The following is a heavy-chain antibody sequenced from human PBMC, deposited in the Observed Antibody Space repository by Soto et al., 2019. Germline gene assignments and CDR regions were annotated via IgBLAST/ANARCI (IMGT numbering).Heavy chain of an antibody. CDR3: ARERNYDSSGYSYYYGMDV. D-gene: IGHD3-22*01. J-gene: IGHJ6*02. CDR2: IYYSGST. Sequence: QVQLQESGPGLVKPSQTLSLTCTVSGGSISSGGYYWSWIRQHPGKGLEWIGYIYYSGSTYYNPAIKSLVNISVDTSKNQFSLKLSSVTAADTAVYYCARERNYDSSGYSYYYGMDVWGQGTTVTVSS. V-gene: IGHV4-31*01. CDR1: GGSISSGGYY.